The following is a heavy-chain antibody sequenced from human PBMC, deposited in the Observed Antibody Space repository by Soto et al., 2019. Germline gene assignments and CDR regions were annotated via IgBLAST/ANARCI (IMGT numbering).Heavy chain of an antibody. CDR3: AGDEYSSYWYKY. Sequence: QLQLQESGPGLVKTSETLSLTCTVSGGSIGSTNYYWGWIRQSPGKGLEWIGSLSYNGNTYYNPSLKSRFIISGDMSKNQFSLKVNSVTAADTAVFYCAGDEYSSYWYKYWGQGILVTVSS. CDR2: LSYNGNT. D-gene: IGHD6-19*01. CDR1: GGSIGSTNYY. V-gene: IGHV4-39*02. J-gene: IGHJ4*02.